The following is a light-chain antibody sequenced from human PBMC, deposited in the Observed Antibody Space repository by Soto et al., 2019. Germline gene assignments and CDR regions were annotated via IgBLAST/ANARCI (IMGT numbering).Light chain of an antibody. CDR2: DAS. CDR3: QQRSNWPQYT. V-gene: IGKV3-11*01. J-gene: IGKJ2*01. CDR1: QSVSSY. Sequence: EIVLTQSPATLSLSPGERATLSCRASQSVSSYLAWYQQKPGQAPRLLIYDASHRATGIPARFSGSGSGTDFTLTISSLEPEEFAVYYCQQRSNWPQYTFGQGTKLEIK.